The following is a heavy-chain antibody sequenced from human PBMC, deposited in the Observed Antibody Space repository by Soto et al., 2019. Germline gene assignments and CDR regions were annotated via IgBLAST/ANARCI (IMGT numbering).Heavy chain of an antibody. Sequence: GESLRISCRGSGYDFNTNWFGWVRQLPGRGLEWVGIMYPGDSDTRYNPSLQGHVTLSVDVTVSTAFLQWRSLETSDTGMYFCARLPRDCNKTSCYYADHWGQGTQVTVSS. V-gene: IGHV5-51*01. J-gene: IGHJ4*02. CDR3: ARLPRDCNKTSCYYADH. CDR2: MYPGDSDT. D-gene: IGHD3-3*01. CDR1: GYDFNTNW.